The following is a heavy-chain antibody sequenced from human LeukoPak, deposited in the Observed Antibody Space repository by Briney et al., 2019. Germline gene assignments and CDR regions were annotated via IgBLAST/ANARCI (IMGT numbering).Heavy chain of an antibody. CDR2: IIPLFGEK. J-gene: IGHJ4*02. Sequence: SVEVSCKASGGSLRDYAVIWVRQAPGQGPEWMGGIIPLFGEKNNAQKFQGRVTITADVSTSTAYMELSSLTSEDTAVYYCAGKSCSGTDCYAVYYFDHWGQGSLVTVYS. D-gene: IGHD2-2*01. V-gene: IGHV1-69*01. CDR3: AGKSCSGTDCYAVYYFDH. CDR1: GGSLRDYA.